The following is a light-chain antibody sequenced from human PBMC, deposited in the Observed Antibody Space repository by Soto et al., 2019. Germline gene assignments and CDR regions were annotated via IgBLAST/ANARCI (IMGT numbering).Light chain of an antibody. CDR2: DAS. J-gene: IGKJ4*01. CDR1: QSVRSY. Sequence: EIVLTQSPATLSLSPGERATLSCRASQSVRSYLAWYQQKPGQAPRLLIYDASNRATGIPARFSCGGSGTDFTLPISSLEPEDFAVYYCQQRSNWPLTFGGGTKVEIK. V-gene: IGKV3-11*01. CDR3: QQRSNWPLT.